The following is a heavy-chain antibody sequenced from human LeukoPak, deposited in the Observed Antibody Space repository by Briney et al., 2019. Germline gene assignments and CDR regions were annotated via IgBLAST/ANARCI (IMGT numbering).Heavy chain of an antibody. V-gene: IGHV1-8*03. Sequence: GASVKVSCKASGYTFTSYDINWVRQATGQGLEWMGWMNPNSGNTGYAQKFQGRVTITRNTSISTAYMELSSLRSEDTAVYYCAWKLGYCSSTSCYYWFDPWGQGTLVTVSS. D-gene: IGHD2-2*01. CDR1: GYTFTSYD. CDR2: MNPNSGNT. J-gene: IGHJ5*02. CDR3: AWKLGYCSSTSCYYWFDP.